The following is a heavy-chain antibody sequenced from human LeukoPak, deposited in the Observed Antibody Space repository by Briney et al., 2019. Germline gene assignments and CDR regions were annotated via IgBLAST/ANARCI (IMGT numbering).Heavy chain of an antibody. J-gene: IGHJ3*02. CDR3: AKFWWFGEFGDAFDI. D-gene: IGHD3-10*01. Sequence: GRSLRLSCAASGFTFSSYGMHWVRQAPGKGLEWVAVISYDGSNKCYADSVKGRFTISRDNSKNTLYLQMNSLRAEDTAVYYCAKFWWFGEFGDAFDIWGQGTMVTVSS. CDR1: GFTFSSYG. CDR2: ISYDGSNK. V-gene: IGHV3-30*18.